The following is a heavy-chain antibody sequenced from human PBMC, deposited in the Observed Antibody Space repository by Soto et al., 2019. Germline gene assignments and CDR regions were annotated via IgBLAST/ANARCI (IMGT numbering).Heavy chain of an antibody. D-gene: IGHD3-3*01. CDR3: AKDIFRGDIGVVFFDY. Sequence: EVQLVESGGGLVQPGRSLRLSCAASGFTFDDYAMHWVRQAPGKGLEWVSGISWNSGSIGYADSVKGRFTISKDNAKNSLYLQMNSLRAEDTALYDCAKDIFRGDIGVVFFDYWGQGTLVPVSS. CDR1: GFTFDDYA. J-gene: IGHJ4*02. CDR2: ISWNSGSI. V-gene: IGHV3-9*01.